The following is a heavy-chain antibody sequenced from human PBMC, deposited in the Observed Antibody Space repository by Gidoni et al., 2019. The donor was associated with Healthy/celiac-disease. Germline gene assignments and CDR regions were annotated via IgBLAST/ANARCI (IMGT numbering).Heavy chain of an antibody. D-gene: IGHD2-2*01. CDR1: GFTFSSYY. V-gene: IGHV3-11*01. CDR2: IRSSGSTI. CDR3: ARYSQDIVVVPAADYYYGMDV. J-gene: IGHJ6*02. Sequence: QVQLVESGGGLVKPGGSLRLSCAASGFTFSSYYMSWIRPAPGKGLEWVSYIRSSGSTIYYADSVKGRFTISRDNAKNSLYLQMNSLRAEDTAVYYCARYSQDIVVVPAADYYYGMDVWGQGTTVTVSS.